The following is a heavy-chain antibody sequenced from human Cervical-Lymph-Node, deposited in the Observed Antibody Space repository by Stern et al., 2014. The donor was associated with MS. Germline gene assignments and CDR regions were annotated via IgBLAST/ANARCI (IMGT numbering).Heavy chain of an antibody. CDR1: GDSIKSGGYY. CDR2: VYHSGST. Sequence: QVQLQESGPGLVKPSQTLSLTCTVSGDSIKSGGYYWNWIRQHPGKGLEWIGYVYHSGSTHYNPSLKSRLTISVDTSKNQFSLKLNSVSVADTAVYYCARGGPLGYWGQGTLVTVSS. D-gene: IGHD3-16*01. J-gene: IGHJ4*02. CDR3: ARGGPLGY. V-gene: IGHV4-31*03.